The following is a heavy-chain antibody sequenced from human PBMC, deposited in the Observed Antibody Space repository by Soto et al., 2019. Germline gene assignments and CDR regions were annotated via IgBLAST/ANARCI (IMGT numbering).Heavy chain of an antibody. CDR1: GFTVSSNY. CDR3: ARDRRDYDFWSGTTYYYYYGMDV. Sequence: EVQLVESGGGLVQPGGSLRLSCAASGFTVSSNYMSWVRQAPGKGLEWVSVIYSGGSTYYADSVKGRFTISRDNSKNTLYLQMNSLRAEDTAVYYCARDRRDYDFWSGTTYYYYYGMDVWGQGTTVTVSS. V-gene: IGHV3-66*01. CDR2: IYSGGST. J-gene: IGHJ6*02. D-gene: IGHD3-3*01.